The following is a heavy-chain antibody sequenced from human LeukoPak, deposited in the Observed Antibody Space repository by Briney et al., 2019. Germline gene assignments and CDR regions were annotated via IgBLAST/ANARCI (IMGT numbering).Heavy chain of an antibody. CDR3: SRDRTVELTGEGDNAFDI. CDR2: IKQNRSEK. J-gene: IGHJ3*02. D-gene: IGHD7-27*01. CDR1: GFTFSSYW. Sequence: GGSLRLSCAASGFTFSSYWMSWVRQAPGKGLEWVSNIKQNRSEKYYVDSVKGRFTISRDNAKNSLYLQMNSLRAEDTAVYYCSRDRTVELTGEGDNAFDIWGQGTMVTVSS. V-gene: IGHV3-7*01.